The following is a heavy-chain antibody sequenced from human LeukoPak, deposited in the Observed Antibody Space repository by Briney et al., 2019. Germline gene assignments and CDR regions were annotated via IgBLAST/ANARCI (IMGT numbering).Heavy chain of an antibody. J-gene: IGHJ4*02. V-gene: IGHV1-2*02. Sequence: ASVKVSCKASGYTFTGYYMHWLRQAPGQGLEWMGWINPNSGGTNYAQKFQGRVTMTRDTSISTAYMELSRLRSDDTAVYYCARTSVAPREWLSFDYWGQGTLVTVSS. D-gene: IGHD3-3*01. CDR3: ARTSVAPREWLSFDY. CDR1: GYTFTGYY. CDR2: INPNSGGT.